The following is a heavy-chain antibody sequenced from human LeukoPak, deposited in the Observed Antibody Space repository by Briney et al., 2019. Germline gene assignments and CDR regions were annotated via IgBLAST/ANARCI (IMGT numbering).Heavy chain of an antibody. V-gene: IGHV3-23*01. CDR1: GFTFSSYA. Sequence: GGSLRLSCAASGFTFSSYAMSWVRQAPGKGLEWFSAISGGAGSTYYADSVKGRFTISRDNSKNTLYLQMNSLRAEDTAVYYCAKGGHTVIVVKIDYWGQGTLVTVSS. D-gene: IGHD3-22*01. CDR2: ISGGAGST. J-gene: IGHJ4*02. CDR3: AKGGHTVIVVKIDY.